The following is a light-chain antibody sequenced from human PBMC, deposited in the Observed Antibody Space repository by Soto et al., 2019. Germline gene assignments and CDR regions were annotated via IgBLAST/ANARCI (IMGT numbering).Light chain of an antibody. V-gene: IGLV1-44*01. J-gene: IGLJ1*01. CDR3: AAWDDSLNGHV. CDR1: SSNIGTSS. Sequence: QSVLTQPHSASGTLGQRVTISCSESSSNIGTSSVHWFQQLPGTAPKLLISTTNQRPSGVPERFSGSKSGTSASLAISGLQSEDEADYYCAAWDDSLNGHVFGTGTRSPS. CDR2: TTN.